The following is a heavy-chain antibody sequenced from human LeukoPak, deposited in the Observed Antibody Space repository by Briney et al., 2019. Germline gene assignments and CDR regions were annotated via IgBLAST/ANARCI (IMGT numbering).Heavy chain of an antibody. Sequence: GASVKVSCTASGYTFTTYYMHWVRQAPGQGLEWMGIIDPSGDSTSYAQKFQGRVTMTRDTSTSTVYMELSSLRSDDTAVYYCARLSQQTFDIWGQGTLVTVSS. CDR2: IDPSGDST. CDR1: GYTFTTYY. J-gene: IGHJ3*02. V-gene: IGHV1-46*01. CDR3: ARLSQQTFDI.